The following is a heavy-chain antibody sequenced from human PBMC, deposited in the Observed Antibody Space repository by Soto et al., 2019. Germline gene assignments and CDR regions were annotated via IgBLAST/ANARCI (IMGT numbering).Heavy chain of an antibody. V-gene: IGHV3-33*01. J-gene: IGHJ4*02. CDR2: IWYDGSNI. CDR1: GFTFSRYG. D-gene: IGHD6-19*01. Sequence: QVQLVESGGGVVQPGRSLRLSCAASGFTFSRYGMHWVRQAPGRGLEWVAVIWYDGSNIYYADSAKGRFTISRDNSKDTLDLQMNSLRAEDTAVYYCARDREQWLVGYYFDYWGQGTLVTVSS. CDR3: ARDREQWLVGYYFDY.